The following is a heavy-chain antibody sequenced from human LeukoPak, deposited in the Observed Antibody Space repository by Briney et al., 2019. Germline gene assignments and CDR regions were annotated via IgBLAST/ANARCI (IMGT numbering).Heavy chain of an antibody. CDR1: GFTFSSYG. J-gene: IGHJ6*02. Sequence: PGGSLRLSCAASGFTFSSYGMHWVRQAPGRGLEWVAVISYDGSNTYYADSVKGRFTISRDNSKNTLYLQMNSLRAEDTAVYYCAKDLREYSSSFELFARYYYYYGMDVWGQGTTVTVSS. CDR2: ISYDGSNT. CDR3: AKDLREYSSSFELFARYYYYYGMDV. V-gene: IGHV3-30*18. D-gene: IGHD6-6*01.